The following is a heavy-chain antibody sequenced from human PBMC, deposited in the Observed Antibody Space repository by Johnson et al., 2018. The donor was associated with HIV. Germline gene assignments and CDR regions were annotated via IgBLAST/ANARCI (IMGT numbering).Heavy chain of an antibody. CDR1: GFMFSRYA. J-gene: IGHJ3*02. CDR3: AKERGKRWLHPRDAFDI. D-gene: IGHD5-24*01. Sequence: QVQLVESGGGVVQPGRSLRLSCEASGFMFSRYALAWVRQAPGKGLEWVALIWHDGSNKYYADSVKGRFTISRDNSKNALYLRMNSLRAEDMAVYYCAKERGKRWLHPRDAFDIWGQGTMVTVSS. V-gene: IGHV3-33*06. CDR2: IWHDGSNK.